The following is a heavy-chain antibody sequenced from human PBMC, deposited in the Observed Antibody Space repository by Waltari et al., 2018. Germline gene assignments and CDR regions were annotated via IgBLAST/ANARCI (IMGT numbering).Heavy chain of an antibody. CDR2: INSDGSST. V-gene: IGHV3-74*01. CDR3: ARIMDYYDTRHGMDV. CDR1: GFTFSSSW. J-gene: IGHJ6*02. D-gene: IGHD3-22*01. Sequence: EVQLVESGRGLVQPGGSLRLSCAASGFTFSSSWMPWVRQPPGKGLVWDSRINSDGSSTSYADSVKGRFTISRDNAKNTLYLQMNSLRAEDTAVYYCARIMDYYDTRHGMDVWGQGTTVTVSS.